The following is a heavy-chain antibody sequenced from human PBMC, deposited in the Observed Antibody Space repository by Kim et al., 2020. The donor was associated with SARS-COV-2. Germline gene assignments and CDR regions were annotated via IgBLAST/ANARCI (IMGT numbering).Heavy chain of an antibody. V-gene: IGHV4-39*07. CDR1: GDSISSRGYL. J-gene: IGHJ4*02. D-gene: IGHD3-9*01. CDR3: ARYSNPDWSLRY. Sequence: SETLSLTCTVSGDSISSRGYLWAWIRQSPGMGLEWLASISYSGETYYNPSLKSRGTISKDTSNNQVSLNLNSVTAADTALSYCARYSNPDWSLRYWGQGT. CDR2: ISYSGET.